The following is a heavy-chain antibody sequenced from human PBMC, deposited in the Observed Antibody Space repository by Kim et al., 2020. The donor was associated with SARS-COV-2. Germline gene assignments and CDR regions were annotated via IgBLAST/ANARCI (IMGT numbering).Heavy chain of an antibody. D-gene: IGHD6-13*01. CDR2: INHSGST. CDR1: GGSFSGYY. J-gene: IGHJ4*01. Sequence: SETLSLTCAVYGGSFSGYYWSWIRQPPGKGLEWIGEINHSGSTNYNPSLKSRVTISVDTSKNQFSLKLSSVTAADTAVYYCARAVYSSSWYGVKVFFDY. CDR3: ARAVYSSSWYGVKVFFDY. V-gene: IGHV4-34*01.